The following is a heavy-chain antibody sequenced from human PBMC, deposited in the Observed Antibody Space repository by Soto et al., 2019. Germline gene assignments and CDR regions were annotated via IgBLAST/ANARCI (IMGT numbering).Heavy chain of an antibody. CDR3: ARAARGCSGFSCRYYHHYLMAV. Sequence: AAVKACCKASGYTFTGYYMHWVRQAPGQGLEWMGWINPNSGGTNYAQKFQGRVTMTRDTSISTAYMELSRLRSDDTAVYYCARAARGCSGFSCRYYHHYLMAVPGQRSTVIGSS. J-gene: IGHJ6*02. CDR2: INPNSGGT. D-gene: IGHD2-15*01. CDR1: GYTFTGYY. V-gene: IGHV1-2*02.